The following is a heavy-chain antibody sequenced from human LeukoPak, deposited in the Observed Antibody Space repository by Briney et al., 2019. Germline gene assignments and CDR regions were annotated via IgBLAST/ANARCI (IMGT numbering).Heavy chain of an antibody. CDR3: AREVYCSGGSCYIITFDY. CDR2: FDPEDGET. CDR1: GYTLTELS. D-gene: IGHD2-15*01. Sequence: ASVKVSCKVSGYTLTELSMHWVRQAPGKGLEWMGGFDPEDGETIYAQKFQGRVTMTEDTSTDTAYMELSSLRSEDTAVYYCAREVYCSGGSCYIITFDYWGQGTLVTVSS. V-gene: IGHV1-24*01. J-gene: IGHJ4*02.